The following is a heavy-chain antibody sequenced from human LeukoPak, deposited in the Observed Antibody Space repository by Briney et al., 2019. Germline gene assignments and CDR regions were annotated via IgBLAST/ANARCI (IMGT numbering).Heavy chain of an antibody. CDR1: GYSISSGYY. CDR3: ARSTIFGVPDY. V-gene: IGHV4-38-2*02. J-gene: IGHJ4*02. Sequence: NPSETLSLTCTVSGYSISSGYYWGWIRQPPGKGLEWIGSIYHSGSTYYNPSLKSRVTISVDTSKNQFSLKLSSVTAADTAVYCCARSTIFGVPDYWGQGTLVTVSS. D-gene: IGHD3-3*01. CDR2: IYHSGST.